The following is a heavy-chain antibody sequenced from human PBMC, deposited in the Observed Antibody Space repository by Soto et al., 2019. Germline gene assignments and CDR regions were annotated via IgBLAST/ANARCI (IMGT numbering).Heavy chain of an antibody. CDR1: GFTFSSYA. J-gene: IGHJ4*02. CDR3: AKDSGIVVVPAAKAY. V-gene: IGHV3-23*01. CDR2: ISGSGGSP. Sequence: EVQLLESGGGLVQPGGSLRLSCAASGFTFSSYAMSWVRQAPGKGLEWVSAISGSGGSPDYADSVKGRFTISRDNSKNTLYLQMNSLRAEDTAVYYCAKDSGIVVVPAAKAYWGQGTLVTVSS. D-gene: IGHD2-2*01.